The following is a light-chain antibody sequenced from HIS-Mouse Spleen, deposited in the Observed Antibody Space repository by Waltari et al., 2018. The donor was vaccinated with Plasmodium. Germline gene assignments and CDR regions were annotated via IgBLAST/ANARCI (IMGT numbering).Light chain of an antibody. J-gene: IGKJ3*01. CDR2: GAS. CDR1: QSGSSN. Sequence: EIVMTQSPATLSVSPGERATLSCRASQSGSSNLAWYQQKPGQAPRLLIYGASTRATGIPARFSGSGSGTEFTLTISGLQSEDFAVYYCQQYNNWSFTFGPGTKVDIK. CDR3: QQYNNWSFT. V-gene: IGKV3-15*01.